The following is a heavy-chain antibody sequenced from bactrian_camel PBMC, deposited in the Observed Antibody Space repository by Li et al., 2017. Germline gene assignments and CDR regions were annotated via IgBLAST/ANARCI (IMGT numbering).Heavy chain of an antibody. CDR1: GDTSSAGC. CDR3: AASTTGFCLPLLPRRYDY. J-gene: IGHJ4*01. D-gene: IGHD3*01. CDR2: ISSIGSK. Sequence: HVQLVESGGGSVQFGGSLTISCALSGDTSSAGCLAWFRQAPGKEREGIAYISSIGSKGYGDSFKGRFIISKDDATSTLYLQMNNLAPDDTSMYYCAASTTGFCLPLLPRRYDYWGQGTQVTVS. V-gene: IGHV3S53*01.